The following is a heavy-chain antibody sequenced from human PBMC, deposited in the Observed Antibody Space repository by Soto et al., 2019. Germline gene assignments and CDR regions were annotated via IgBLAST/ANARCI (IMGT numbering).Heavy chain of an antibody. J-gene: IGHJ4*02. CDR2: IKSKTDGGTT. D-gene: IGHD3-22*01. CDR3: TTEYYYDSSGSAVLFDY. V-gene: IGHV3-15*07. CDR1: GFTFSNAW. Sequence: PGGSLRLSCAASGFTFSNAWMNWVRPAPGKGLEWVGRIKSKTDGGTTDYAAPVKGRFTISRDDSKNTLYLQMNSLKTEDTAVYYCTTEYYYDSSGSAVLFDYWGQGTLVTVSS.